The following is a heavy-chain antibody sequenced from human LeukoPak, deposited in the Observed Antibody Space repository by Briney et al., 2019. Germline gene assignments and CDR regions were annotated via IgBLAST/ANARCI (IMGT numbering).Heavy chain of an antibody. V-gene: IGHV4-30-4*08. J-gene: IGHJ4*02. CDR3: ARETSSGWYGGYGIDY. CDR1: GGSISSGDYY. D-gene: IGHD6-19*01. Sequence: SETLSLTCTVSGGSISSGDYYWSWIRQPPGKGLEWIGYTYYSGSTYYNPSLRSRVTISVDTSKNQFSLKLSSVTAADTAVYYCARETSSGWYGGYGIDYWGQGTLVTVSS. CDR2: TYYSGST.